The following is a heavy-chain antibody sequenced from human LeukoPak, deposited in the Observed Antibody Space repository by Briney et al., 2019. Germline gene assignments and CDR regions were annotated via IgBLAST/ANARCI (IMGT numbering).Heavy chain of an antibody. J-gene: IGHJ4*02. CDR2: ISSSGSTI. V-gene: IGHV3-48*03. CDR1: GFTFSSYE. D-gene: IGHD3-9*01. CDR3: ARQRGDILTGYYMPRGLDY. Sequence: GGSLRLSCAASGFTFSSYEMTWVRQAPGKGLEWVSYISSSGSTIYYADSVKGRFTISRDNAKNSLYLQMNSLRAEDTAVYYCARQRGDILTGYYMPRGLDYWGQGTLVTVSS.